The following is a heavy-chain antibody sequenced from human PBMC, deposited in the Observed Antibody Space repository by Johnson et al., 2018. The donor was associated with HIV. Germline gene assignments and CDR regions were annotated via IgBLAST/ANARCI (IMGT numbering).Heavy chain of an antibody. V-gene: IGHV3-30-3*01. D-gene: IGHD3-22*01. Sequence: VQSVGSGGGVVQPWGSLRLSCACSGFPFRSHALHWGRPAPGKGLQWGAVISSDGNNKYSADSVKGRFPISRDNSKNTLHLQMNSLRAAVTAVYYCARESRYTYDNDDAYLLHAFDIWGQGTTVTVSS. CDR1: GFPFRSHA. J-gene: IGHJ3*02. CDR3: ARESRYTYDNDDAYLLHAFDI. CDR2: ISSDGNNK.